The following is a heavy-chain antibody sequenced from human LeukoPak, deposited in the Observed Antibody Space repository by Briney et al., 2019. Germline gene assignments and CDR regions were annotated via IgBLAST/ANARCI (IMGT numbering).Heavy chain of an antibody. V-gene: IGHV5-51*01. CDR3: ARQENYYYFYYGMDV. CDR1: GYIFTSYW. CDR2: IYPGDSDT. Sequence: ECLKISCKGSGYIFTSYWIGWVRQMPGKGLVWMGIIYPGDSDTRYSPSFQGQVTISADKSISTAYLQWSSLKASDTAMYYCARQENYYYFYYGMDVWGQGTTVTVSS. J-gene: IGHJ6*02.